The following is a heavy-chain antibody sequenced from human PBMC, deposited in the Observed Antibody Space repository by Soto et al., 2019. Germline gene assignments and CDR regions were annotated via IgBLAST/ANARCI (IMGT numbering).Heavy chain of an antibody. CDR2: ISGSGGST. V-gene: IGHV3-23*01. D-gene: IGHD1-1*01. Sequence: GGSLRLSCAASGFTFSSYAMSWVRQAPGKGLEWVSAISGSGGSTYYADSVKGRFTISRDNSKNTLYLQMNSLRAEDTAVYYCAKSLRSGTHHYYGMDVWGQGTTVTVSS. CDR1: GFTFSSYA. J-gene: IGHJ6*02. CDR3: AKSLRSGTHHYYGMDV.